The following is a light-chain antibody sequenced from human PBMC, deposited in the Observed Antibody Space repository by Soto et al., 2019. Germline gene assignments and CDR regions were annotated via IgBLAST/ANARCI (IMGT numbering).Light chain of an antibody. Sequence: DIEITQSPSTLSASVGDRVTITCRASQSISSWLAWYQQKPGKAPKLLIYDASSLESGVPSRFSGSGSGTDFTLTISSLQPEDFSTYYCQQSFSTLWTFGQGTKADIK. CDR2: DAS. V-gene: IGKV1-5*01. CDR3: QQSFSTLWT. J-gene: IGKJ1*01. CDR1: QSISSW.